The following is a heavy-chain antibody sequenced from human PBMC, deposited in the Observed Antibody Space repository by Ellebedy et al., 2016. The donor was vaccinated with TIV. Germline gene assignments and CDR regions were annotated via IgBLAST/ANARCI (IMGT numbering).Heavy chain of an antibody. CDR2: LWFDGDNR. CDR3: AREFDDYFFDY. CDR1: GLTFSSYA. D-gene: IGHD2-21*02. Sequence: GGSLRLSCTASGLTFSSYAMNWVRQAPGKGLEWVAGLWFDGDNRYYADSVKGRFTISRDNSKNTLYLQLNSLRAEDTAVYYCAREFDDYFFDYWGQGTLVTVSS. V-gene: IGHV3-33*08. J-gene: IGHJ4*02.